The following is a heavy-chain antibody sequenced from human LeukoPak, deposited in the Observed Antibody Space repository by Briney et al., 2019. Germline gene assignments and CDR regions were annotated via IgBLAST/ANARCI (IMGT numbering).Heavy chain of an antibody. CDR2: INHSGST. V-gene: IGHV4-34*01. CDR3: ARHATVVTPYDY. CDR1: GGSFSGYY. J-gene: IGHJ4*02. Sequence: PSETLSLTCAVYGGSFSGYYWSWIRQPPGKGLEWIGEINHSGSTNYNPSLKSRVTISVDTSKNQFSLKLSSVTAADTAVYYCARHATVVTPYDYWGQGTLVTVSS. D-gene: IGHD4-23*01.